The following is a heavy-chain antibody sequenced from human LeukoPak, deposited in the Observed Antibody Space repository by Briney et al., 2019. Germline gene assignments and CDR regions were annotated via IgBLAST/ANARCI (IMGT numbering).Heavy chain of an antibody. CDR1: GGSISSDY. J-gene: IGHJ3*02. V-gene: IGHV4-4*07. CDR3: AKSNGYGLIDI. CDR2: IYTTGST. Sequence: SETLSLTCTVSGGSISSDYWSWIRQPAGKGLEWIGRIYTTGSTNYSPSLKSRVTISLDTSRNQFSLKLNSVTAADTAVYYCAKSNGYGLIDIWGQGTMVTVSS. D-gene: IGHD3-10*01.